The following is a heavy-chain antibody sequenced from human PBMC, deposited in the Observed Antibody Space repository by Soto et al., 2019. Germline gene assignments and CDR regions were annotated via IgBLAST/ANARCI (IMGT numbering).Heavy chain of an antibody. J-gene: IGHJ6*02. V-gene: IGHV3-21*01. CDR1: GFTFSSYS. CDR3: ARDRSDYGGNPPTDYYYYSGMDV. D-gene: IGHD4-17*01. Sequence: GGSLIRSCASSGFTFSSYSMNSVRLAPGKGLEWVSSISSSSSYIYYADSVKGRFTISRDNAKNSLYLQMNSLRAEDTAVYYCARDRSDYGGNPPTDYYYYSGMDVWGQGTTVTVS. CDR2: ISSSSSYI.